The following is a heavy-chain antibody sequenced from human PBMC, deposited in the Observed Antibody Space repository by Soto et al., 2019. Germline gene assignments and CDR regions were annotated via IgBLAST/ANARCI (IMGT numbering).Heavy chain of an antibody. CDR3: ARSSSSWYGAFDI. Sequence: ASVKVSWNASGYTFTSYYMHWVRQAPGQGLEWMGIINPSGGSTSYAQKFQGRVTMTRDTSTSTVYMELSSLRSEDTAVYYCARSSSSWYGAFDIWGQGTMVTVSS. CDR1: GYTFTSYY. D-gene: IGHD6-13*01. V-gene: IGHV1-46*01. J-gene: IGHJ3*02. CDR2: INPSGGST.